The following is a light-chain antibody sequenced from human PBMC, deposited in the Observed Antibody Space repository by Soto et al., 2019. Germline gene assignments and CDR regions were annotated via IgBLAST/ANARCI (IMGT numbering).Light chain of an antibody. J-gene: IGKJ4*01. CDR3: QQRSDWPLT. CDR2: GAS. V-gene: IGKV3D-20*02. Sequence: EIVLTQSPGTLSLSPGERATLSCRASQSIGGNYLAWYQQKPGQAPRLLIYGASTRATGIPDRFSGSGSGSGFTLTISRLEAEDSAVYYCQQRSDWPLTFGGGTKVDIK. CDR1: QSIGGNY.